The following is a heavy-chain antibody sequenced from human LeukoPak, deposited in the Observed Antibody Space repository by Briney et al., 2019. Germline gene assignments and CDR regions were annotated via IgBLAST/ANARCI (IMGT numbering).Heavy chain of an antibody. Sequence: SETLSLTCTVSGGSISSYYWSWIRQPPGKGLEWLGYISYSENTNYNPSLKSRVTISVDTSKNQFSLKLSSVTAADTAVYYCARGRDYGDYRKFDYWGQGTLVTVSS. CDR3: ARGRDYGDYRKFDY. J-gene: IGHJ4*02. CDR2: ISYSENT. D-gene: IGHD4-17*01. CDR1: GGSISSYY. V-gene: IGHV4-59*01.